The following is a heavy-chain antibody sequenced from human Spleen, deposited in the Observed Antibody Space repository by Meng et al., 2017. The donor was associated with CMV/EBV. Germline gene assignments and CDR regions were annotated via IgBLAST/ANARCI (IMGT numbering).Heavy chain of an antibody. V-gene: IGHV4-34*01. Sequence: SETLSLTCAVYGGSFSGYYWSWIRQPPGKGLEWIGEINHSGSTNYNPSLKSRVTISVDTSKNQFSLKLSSVTAADTAVYDCARGGDFWSGYYTAFDYWGQGTLVTVSS. CDR3: ARGGDFWSGYYTAFDY. J-gene: IGHJ4*02. CDR1: GGSFSGYY. CDR2: INHSGST. D-gene: IGHD3-3*01.